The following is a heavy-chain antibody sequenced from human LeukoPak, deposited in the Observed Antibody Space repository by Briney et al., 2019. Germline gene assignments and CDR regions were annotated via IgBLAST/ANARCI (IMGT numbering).Heavy chain of an antibody. D-gene: IGHD2-15*01. CDR1: GGSISSAPYH. Sequence: SETLSLTCTVSGGSISSAPYHWGWIRQPPGKNLEWLGSVYYTGSTHNNPSLKSRVTISVDTSKNQFSLKLSSVTAADTAVYYCARGLRAGWSDPWGQGTLVTVSS. V-gene: IGHV4-39*07. J-gene: IGHJ5*02. CDR2: VYYTGST. CDR3: ARGLRAGWSDP.